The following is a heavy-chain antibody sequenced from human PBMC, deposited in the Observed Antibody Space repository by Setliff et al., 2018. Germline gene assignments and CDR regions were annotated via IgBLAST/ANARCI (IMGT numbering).Heavy chain of an antibody. Sequence: GASVKVSCKASGGPFRSYGISWVRQAPGQGLEWMGGTIPSFGSTNYAQKFQDRVTIITDESTSTAYMELSSLRTEDTAVYYCAREGVDTRSSTDYRYYMDVWGKGTTVTVSS. D-gene: IGHD5-18*01. CDR2: TIPSFGST. J-gene: IGHJ6*03. CDR3: AREGVDTRSSTDYRYYMDV. V-gene: IGHV1-69*05. CDR1: GGPFRSYG.